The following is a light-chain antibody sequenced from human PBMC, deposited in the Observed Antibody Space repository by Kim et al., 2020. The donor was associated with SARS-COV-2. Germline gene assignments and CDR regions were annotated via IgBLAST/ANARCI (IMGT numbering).Light chain of an antibody. CDR3: QQLDSYPRT. CDR2: AAS. Sequence: DRVTITCRASQGISSYLAWYQQKPGKAPNLLIYAASTLQSGVPSRFSGSGSGTDFTLAISSLQPEDFATYYCQQLDSYPRTFGQGTKLEI. V-gene: IGKV1-9*01. J-gene: IGKJ1*01. CDR1: QGISSY.